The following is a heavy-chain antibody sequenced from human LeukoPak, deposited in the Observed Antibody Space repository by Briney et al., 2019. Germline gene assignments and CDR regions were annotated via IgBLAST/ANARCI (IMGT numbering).Heavy chain of an antibody. V-gene: IGHV3-23*01. Sequence: PGGSLRLSCAASGFTFSSYAMSWVRQAPGKGLEWVSAISGSGGSTYYADSVKGRFTISRDNSKNTLYLQMNSLRAEDTAVYYCAKAHTLLGPLLPWPIIAVAGNDYWGQGTLVTVSS. D-gene: IGHD6-19*01. J-gene: IGHJ4*02. CDR2: ISGSGGST. CDR3: AKAHTLLGPLLPWPIIAVAGNDY. CDR1: GFTFSSYA.